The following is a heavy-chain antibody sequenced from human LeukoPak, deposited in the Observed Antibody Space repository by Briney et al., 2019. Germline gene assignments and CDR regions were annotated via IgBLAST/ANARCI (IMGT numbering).Heavy chain of an antibody. Sequence: PGGSLRLSCVASGFTFSSYEMNWVRQAPGKGLEWISFISGSDGTIYYADSVKGRFTISRDDPKNSLFLQMNSLRVEDTAVYFCVRKLPGTVYFDYWGQGTLVAVSS. V-gene: IGHV3-48*03. CDR3: VRKLPGTVYFDY. J-gene: IGHJ4*02. CDR1: GFTFSSYE. D-gene: IGHD1-1*01. CDR2: ISGSDGTI.